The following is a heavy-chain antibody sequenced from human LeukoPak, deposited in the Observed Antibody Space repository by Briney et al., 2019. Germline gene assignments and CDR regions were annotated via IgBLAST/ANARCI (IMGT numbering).Heavy chain of an antibody. CDR2: IKQDGSEK. Sequence: PGGSLRLSCAASGFTFSSYWMCWVRQAPGKGLEWVANIKQDGSEKYYVDSVKGRFTISRDNAKNSLYLQMNSLRAEDTAVYYCASCSGGSCYGDYWGQGTLVTVSS. J-gene: IGHJ4*02. V-gene: IGHV3-7*01. CDR3: ASCSGGSCYGDY. D-gene: IGHD2-15*01. CDR1: GFTFSSYW.